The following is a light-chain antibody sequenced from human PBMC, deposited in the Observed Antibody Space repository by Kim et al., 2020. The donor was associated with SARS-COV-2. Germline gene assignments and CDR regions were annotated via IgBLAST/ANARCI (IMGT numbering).Light chain of an antibody. CDR1: SSDVGGYNY. V-gene: IGLV2-8*01. J-gene: IGLJ2*01. CDR3: SSYAGSNNVV. CDR2: EVS. Sequence: LTQPPSASGSPGQSVTISCTGTSSDVGGYNYVSWYQQHPGKAPKLMIYEVSKRPSGVPDRFSGSKSGNTASLTVSGLQAEDEADYYCSSYAGSNNVVF.